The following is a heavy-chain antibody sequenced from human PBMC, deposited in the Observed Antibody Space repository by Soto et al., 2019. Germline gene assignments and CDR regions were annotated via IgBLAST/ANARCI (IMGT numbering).Heavy chain of an antibody. Sequence: QVQLVESGGGVVQPGRSLRLSCAASGFTFSSYGMHWVRQAPGKGLEWVAVISYDGSNKYYADSVKGRFTISRDNSKNTLYLQMNSLRAEDTAVYYCAKYSLGGGDYWGQGTLVTVSS. CDR2: ISYDGSNK. CDR3: AKYSLGGGDY. V-gene: IGHV3-30*18. D-gene: IGHD2-15*01. CDR1: GFTFSSYG. J-gene: IGHJ4*02.